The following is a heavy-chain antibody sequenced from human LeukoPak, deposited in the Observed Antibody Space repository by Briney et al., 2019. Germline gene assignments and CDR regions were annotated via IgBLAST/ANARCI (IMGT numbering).Heavy chain of an antibody. CDR2: INVKSGAT. D-gene: IGHD6-19*01. CDR3: ARVRYSSGWKLDY. V-gene: IGHV1-2*06. Sequence: ASVKVSCKASGYTFIDYYFNWVRQAPGQGPEWMGRINVKSGATDYAQKFQGRVTVTRDTSTSTVYMELSSLRSEDTAVYYCARVRYSSGWKLDYWGQGTLVTVSS. J-gene: IGHJ4*02. CDR1: GYTFIDYY.